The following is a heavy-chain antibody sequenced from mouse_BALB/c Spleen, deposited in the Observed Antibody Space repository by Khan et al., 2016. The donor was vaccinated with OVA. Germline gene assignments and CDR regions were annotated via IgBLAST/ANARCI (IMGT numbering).Heavy chain of an antibody. D-gene: IGHD1-2*01. J-gene: IGHJ3*01. Sequence: QVQLKESGPDLVAPSQSLSITCTVSGFSLTGYGVNWVRQPPGKGLEWLGMIWGDGSTDYNSALKSRLSIKKDNSKSQVFLKMNSLQIDDTARYYCARELRLGGFAYWGQGTLVTVSA. V-gene: IGHV2-6-7*01. CDR2: IWGDGST. CDR3: ARELRLGGFAY. CDR1: GFSLTGYG.